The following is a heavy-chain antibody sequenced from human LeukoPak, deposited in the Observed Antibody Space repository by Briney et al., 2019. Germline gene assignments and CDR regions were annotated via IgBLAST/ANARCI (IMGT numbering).Heavy chain of an antibody. CDR1: GFTFSSYA. V-gene: IGHV3-23*01. D-gene: IGHD1-26*01. Sequence: GGSLRLSCAASGFTFSSYAMSWVRQAPGKGLEWVSAISDSDGNTYYADSVKGRFTISRDDAKNSLYLQMNSLRAEDTAVYYCASTIVGATTGWFDPWGQGTLVTVSS. CDR2: ISDSDGNT. CDR3: ASTIVGATTGWFDP. J-gene: IGHJ5*02.